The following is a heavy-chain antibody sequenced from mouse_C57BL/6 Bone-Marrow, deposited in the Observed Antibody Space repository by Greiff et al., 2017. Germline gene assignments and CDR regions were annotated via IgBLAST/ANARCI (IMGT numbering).Heavy chain of an antibody. J-gene: IGHJ4*01. D-gene: IGHD1-1*01. Sequence: VQLQQSGAELVRPGASVKLSCTASGFNIKDDYMHWVKQRPEQGLEWIGWIDPENGDTEYASKFQGKATITADTSSNTAYLQLSSLTSEDTAVYYGTTGSSYAMDYWGQGTSVTVSS. V-gene: IGHV14-4*01. CDR2: IDPENGDT. CDR1: GFNIKDDY. CDR3: TTGSSYAMDY.